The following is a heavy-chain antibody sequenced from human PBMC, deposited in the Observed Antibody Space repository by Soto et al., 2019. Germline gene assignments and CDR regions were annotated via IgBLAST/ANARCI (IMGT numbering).Heavy chain of an antibody. Sequence: GGSLRLSCAASGFTFSSYAMSWVRQAPGKGLEWVSAISGSGGSTYYADSVKGRFTISRDNSKNTLYLQMNSLRAEDTAVYYCALGEGEGPYSSSYYFDYWGQGTLVTVSS. D-gene: IGHD6-6*01. CDR3: ALGEGEGPYSSSYYFDY. J-gene: IGHJ4*02. CDR2: ISGSGGST. CDR1: GFTFSSYA. V-gene: IGHV3-23*01.